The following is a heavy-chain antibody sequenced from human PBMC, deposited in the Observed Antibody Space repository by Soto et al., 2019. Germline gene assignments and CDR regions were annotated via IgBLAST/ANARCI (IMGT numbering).Heavy chain of an antibody. CDR1: GGSISSGDYY. J-gene: IGHJ4*02. CDR3: ARAFIPGAHFDY. Sequence: SETLSLTCTVSGGSISSGDYYWSWIRQPPGKGLEWIGYIYYSGSTYYNPSLKSRVTISVDTSKNQFSLKLSSVTAADTAVYYCARAFIPGAHFDYWGQGALVTVSS. D-gene: IGHD3-16*02. V-gene: IGHV4-30-4*01. CDR2: IYYSGST.